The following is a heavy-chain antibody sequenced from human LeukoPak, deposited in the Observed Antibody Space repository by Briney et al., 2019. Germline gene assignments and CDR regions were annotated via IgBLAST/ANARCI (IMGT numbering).Heavy chain of an antibody. J-gene: IGHJ4*02. Sequence: GGSLILSCAASGFTFSNYWMSWVRQAPGKGLEWVANIKEYGSEKYYVDSVKGRFTISRDNTKSSLYLEMNSLRVEDTAVYYCARPAYSSTWYYFEYWGQGTLVTVSS. CDR3: ARPAYSSTWYYFEY. CDR1: GFTFSNYW. CDR2: IKEYGSEK. V-gene: IGHV3-7*01. D-gene: IGHD6-13*01.